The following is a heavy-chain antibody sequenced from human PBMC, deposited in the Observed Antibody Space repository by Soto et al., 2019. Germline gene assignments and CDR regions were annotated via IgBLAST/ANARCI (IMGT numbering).Heavy chain of an antibody. V-gene: IGHV1-69*13. CDR2: IIPIFGTA. CDR3: AREWSKYDSCGYYYDY. D-gene: IGHD3-22*01. J-gene: IGHJ4*02. CDR1: GGTFSSYA. Sequence: GASVKVSFKASGGTFSSYAISWVRQAPGQGLEWMGGIIPIFGTANYAQKFQGRVTITADESTSTAYMELSSLRSEDTAVYYCAREWSKYDSCGYYYDYWGQGTLVTVSS.